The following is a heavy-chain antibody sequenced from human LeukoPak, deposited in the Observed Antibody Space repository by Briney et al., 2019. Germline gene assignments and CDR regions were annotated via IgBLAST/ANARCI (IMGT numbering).Heavy chain of an antibody. D-gene: IGHD3-22*01. Sequence: GGSLRLSCAASGFAFGTYAMSWVRQAPGKGPEWVSAISGSGGSTYYADSVKGRFTISRDNSKNTLYLQMNSLRAEDTAVYYCAKMAYYYDSSGYDDAFDIWGQGTMVTVSS. CDR1: GFAFGTYA. V-gene: IGHV3-23*01. CDR3: AKMAYYYDSSGYDDAFDI. CDR2: ISGSGGST. J-gene: IGHJ3*02.